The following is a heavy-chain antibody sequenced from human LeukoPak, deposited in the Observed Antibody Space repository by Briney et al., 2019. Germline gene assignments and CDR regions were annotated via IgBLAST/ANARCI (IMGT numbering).Heavy chain of an antibody. D-gene: IGHD7-27*01. CDR1: GYSICSGYY. Sequence: SETLSLTCTVSGYSICSGYYWGWIRQPPGKGLEWIGSIYHSGSTYYNPSLKSRVTISVDTSKNQFSLKLSSVTAADTAVYYCARASRTGLGIGSFDYWGQGTLVTVSS. CDR2: IYHSGST. CDR3: ARASRTGLGIGSFDY. J-gene: IGHJ4*02. V-gene: IGHV4-38-2*02.